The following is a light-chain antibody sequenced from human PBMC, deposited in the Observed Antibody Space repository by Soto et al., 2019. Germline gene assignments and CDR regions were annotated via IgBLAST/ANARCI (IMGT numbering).Light chain of an antibody. CDR2: GAS. CDR1: QSVSSSY. J-gene: IGKJ5*01. V-gene: IGKV3-20*01. CDR3: QQYGSSPPIT. Sequence: EIVLTQSAVALSLSPGXRATLSXXXXQSVSSSYLAWYQQKPGQAPRLLIYGASSRATGIPDRFSGSGSGTDFTLTISRLEPEDFAVYYCQQYGSSPPITFGQGTRLEIK.